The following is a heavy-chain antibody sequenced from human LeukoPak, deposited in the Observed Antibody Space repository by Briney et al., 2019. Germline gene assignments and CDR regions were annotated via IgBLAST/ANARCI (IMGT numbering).Heavy chain of an antibody. CDR1: GYSISSGYY. V-gene: IGHV4-38-2*02. CDR3: ARDERGLRLGELSFFEY. D-gene: IGHD3-16*02. Sequence: SETLSLTCTVSGYSISSGYYWGWIRQPPGKGLEWIGSIYHSGSTYYNPSLRSRVTISVDTSKNQFSLKLSSVTAADTAVYYCARDERGLRLGELSFFEYWGQGTLVTVSS. J-gene: IGHJ4*02. CDR2: IYHSGST.